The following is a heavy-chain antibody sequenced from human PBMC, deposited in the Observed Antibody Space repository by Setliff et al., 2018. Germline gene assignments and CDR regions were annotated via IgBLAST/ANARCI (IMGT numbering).Heavy chain of an antibody. CDR1: GYTFTSYG. J-gene: IGHJ4*02. D-gene: IGHD6-13*01. CDR3: ARGQAIRIRAAAGMWDR. V-gene: IGHV1-18*01. CDR2: ISAYNGNT. Sequence: GASVKVSCKASGYTFTSYGISWVRQAPGQGLEWMGWISAYNGNTNYAQKLQGRVTMTTDTSTSTAYMELRSLRSDDTAVYYCARGQAIRIRAAAGMWDRWGQGTLVTVSS.